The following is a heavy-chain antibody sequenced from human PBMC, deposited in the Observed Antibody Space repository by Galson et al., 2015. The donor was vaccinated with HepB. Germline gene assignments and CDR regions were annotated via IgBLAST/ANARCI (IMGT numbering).Heavy chain of an antibody. D-gene: IGHD4-17*01. Sequence: SLRLSCAASGFTFSSYAMHWVRQAPGKGLEWVAVISYDGTGIYYADSVEGRFTISRDNSKTTLYLQMNSLRTEDTAVYYCAREDHGAVYFDYWGQGTLVTVSS. CDR1: GFTFSSYA. J-gene: IGHJ4*02. CDR3: AREDHGAVYFDY. CDR2: ISYDGTGI. V-gene: IGHV3-30-3*01.